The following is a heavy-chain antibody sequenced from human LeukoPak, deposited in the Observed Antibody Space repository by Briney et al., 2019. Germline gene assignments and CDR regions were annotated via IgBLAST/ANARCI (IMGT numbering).Heavy chain of an antibody. CDR3: ARDRSRIYA. Sequence: QSGGSLRLSCAASGFPFSSYWMSWVRQAPGKGLEWVANIKQDGSEKYYVDSVKGRFTISRDNAKNSLYLQMNSLRAEDTAVYYCARDRSRIYAWGQGTLVTVSS. CDR2: IKQDGSEK. CDR1: GFPFSSYW. J-gene: IGHJ5*02. V-gene: IGHV3-7*01. D-gene: IGHD2/OR15-2a*01.